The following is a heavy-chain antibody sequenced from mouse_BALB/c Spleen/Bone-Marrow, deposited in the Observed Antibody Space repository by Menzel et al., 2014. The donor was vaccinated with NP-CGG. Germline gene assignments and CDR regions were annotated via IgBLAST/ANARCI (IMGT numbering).Heavy chain of an antibody. D-gene: IGHD2-14*01. J-gene: IGHJ4*01. CDR3: ARQVRLFYAMDY. Sequence: VQLVESGPELVKPGASVKISCKASGYAFTDYYINWVKQKPGQGLEWIGWIYPGSGNTKYNERFKGKATLTVDTSSSTAYMQLSSLTSEDTAVYFCARQVRLFYAMDYWGQGTSVTVSS. CDR2: IYPGSGNT. CDR1: GYAFTDYY. V-gene: IGHV1-84*02.